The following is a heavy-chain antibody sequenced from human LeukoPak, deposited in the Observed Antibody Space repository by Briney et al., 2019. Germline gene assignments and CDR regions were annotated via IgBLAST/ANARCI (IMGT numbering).Heavy chain of an antibody. CDR3: AKLLNNRYFDSNFDY. V-gene: IGHV3-23*01. Sequence: GGSLRLSCAASGVTFSSYAMSWVRQAPGKGLEWVSSISGSGGSTYYADSVKGRFTISRDNSKNMLHLQMNSLRAEDTAVYYCAKLLNNRYFDSNFDYWGQGTLVTVSS. CDR2: ISGSGGST. D-gene: IGHD3-9*01. J-gene: IGHJ4*02. CDR1: GVTFSSYA.